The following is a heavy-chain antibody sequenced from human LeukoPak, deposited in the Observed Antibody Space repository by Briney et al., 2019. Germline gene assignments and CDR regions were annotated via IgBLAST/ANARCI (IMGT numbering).Heavy chain of an antibody. V-gene: IGHV3-53*01. CDR3: ARDPHGDAFDI. CDR2: IYSGGNT. J-gene: IGHJ3*02. CDR1: GFTVSSNY. Sequence: GGSLRLSCAASGFTVSSNYMSWVRQAPGKGLEWVSVIYSGGNTYYADSVKGRFTISRDNSKNTLYLQMNSLRAEDTAVYYCARDPHGDAFDIWGQGTMVAVSS.